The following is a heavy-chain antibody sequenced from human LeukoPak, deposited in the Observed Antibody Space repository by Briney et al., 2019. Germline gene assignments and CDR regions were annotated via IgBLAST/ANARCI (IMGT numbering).Heavy chain of an antibody. J-gene: IGHJ4*02. CDR1: GGTFSSYA. CDR2: IIPIFGTA. D-gene: IGHD3-10*01. V-gene: IGHV1-69*13. CDR3: ARGGSEGSGSYYFFSPFDY. Sequence: ASVKVSCKASGGTFSSYAFSWVRQAPGQGLEWMGGIIPIFGTANYAQKFQGRITITADESTSTAYMELSSLRSEDTAVYYCARGGSEGSGSYYFFSPFDYWGQGTLVTVSS.